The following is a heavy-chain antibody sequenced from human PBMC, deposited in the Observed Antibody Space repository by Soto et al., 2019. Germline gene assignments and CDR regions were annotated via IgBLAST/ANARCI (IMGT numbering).Heavy chain of an antibody. CDR2: ISAYNGNT. CDR3: ARLDSDYDYYYAMDV. Sequence: QVQLMQSGAEVKKPGASVKVSCKASGYTFTRYGISWVRQAPGQGLEWVGWISAYNGNTNYAQKLQGRVTMTKDTSTSTVYMELRSLRSDDTAVYYCARLDSDYDYYYAMDVWGQGTTVTVSS. V-gene: IGHV1-18*01. J-gene: IGHJ6*02. D-gene: IGHD5-18*01. CDR1: GYTFTRYG.